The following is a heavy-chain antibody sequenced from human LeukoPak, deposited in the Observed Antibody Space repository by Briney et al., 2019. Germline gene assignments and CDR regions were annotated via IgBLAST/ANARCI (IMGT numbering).Heavy chain of an antibody. D-gene: IGHD3-10*01. J-gene: IGHJ5*02. CDR1: GYTFTGYY. Sequence: ASVKVSCKAFGYTFTGYYMHWVRQAPGQGLEWMGWINPNSGGTNYAQKVQGRFTMTRDTSISTAYMELSRLRSDDTAVYYCARVGGSGENWFDPWGQGTLVTVSS. CDR2: INPNSGGT. V-gene: IGHV1-2*02. CDR3: ARVGGSGENWFDP.